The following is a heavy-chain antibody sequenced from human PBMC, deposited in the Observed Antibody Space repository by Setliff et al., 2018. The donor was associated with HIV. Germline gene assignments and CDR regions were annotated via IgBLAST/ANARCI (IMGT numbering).Heavy chain of an antibody. J-gene: IGHJ4*02. CDR3: AKDVEFFPVPDSSGYIDS. CDR2: IWYDERNK. Sequence: PGGSLRLSCTGYGFSFNSYGMHWVRQAPGKGLEWVALIWYDERNKYYGDSVKGRFTVSRDNTKNTLYLHMNGLGPEDTAVYYCAKDVEFFPVPDSSGYIDSWGQGTLVTVSS. D-gene: IGHD3-22*01. V-gene: IGHV3-30*02. CDR1: GFSFNSYG.